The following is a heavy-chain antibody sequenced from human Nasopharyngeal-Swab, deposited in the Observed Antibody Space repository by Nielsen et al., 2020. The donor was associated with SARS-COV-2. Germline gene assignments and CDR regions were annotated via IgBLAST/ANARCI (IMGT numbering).Heavy chain of an antibody. Sequence: GESLKISCQTSAYSFTTHWVGWVRQVPGKGLEWLGFIYPGDSDTRYSPSFQGQVTISADKSISTAYLQWSSLKASDTAMYYCARHGLGYSLYYFDYWGQGTLVTVSS. V-gene: IGHV5-51*01. J-gene: IGHJ4*02. D-gene: IGHD3-22*01. CDR2: IYPGDSDT. CDR3: ARHGLGYSLYYFDY. CDR1: AYSFTTHW.